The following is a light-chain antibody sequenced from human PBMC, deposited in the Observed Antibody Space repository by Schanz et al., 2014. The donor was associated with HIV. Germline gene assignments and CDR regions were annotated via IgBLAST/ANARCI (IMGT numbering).Light chain of an antibody. Sequence: IQMTQSPSTVSTSVGDRVTITCRASQTIGRLLAWYQQKPGRAPKLLIYQASTLETGVPSRFSGSGSGTSFPLTITSLQPDDFATYYCLQDSSYPYTLGQGTKLDIK. V-gene: IGKV1-5*03. CDR1: QTIGRL. CDR3: LQDSSYPYT. CDR2: QAS. J-gene: IGKJ2*01.